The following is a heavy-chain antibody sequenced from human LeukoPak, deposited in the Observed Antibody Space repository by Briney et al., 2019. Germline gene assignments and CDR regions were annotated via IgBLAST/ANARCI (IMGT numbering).Heavy chain of an antibody. CDR3: ARLSYRSGFHYAFDI. D-gene: IGHD3-3*01. V-gene: IGHV4-4*07. CDR1: GGSISSYY. J-gene: IGHJ3*02. Sequence: SETLSLTCTVSGGSISSYYWSWIRQPAGKGLEWIGRIYTSGSTNYNPSLKSRVTISVDTSKNQFSLKLSSVTAADTAVYYCARLSYRSGFHYAFDIWGQGTMVTVSS. CDR2: IYTSGST.